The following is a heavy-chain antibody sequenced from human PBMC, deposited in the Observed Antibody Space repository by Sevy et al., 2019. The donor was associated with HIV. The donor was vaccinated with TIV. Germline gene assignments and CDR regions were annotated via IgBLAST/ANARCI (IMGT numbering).Heavy chain of an antibody. Sequence: GGSLRLSCAASGFTFSSYSMNWVRQAPGKGLEWVSYISSSSSTIYYAESVKGRFTISKDNAKNSLYLQMNSLRDEETAVYYCARGSRKSSSITMVRGVMYWFDPWGQGTLVTVSS. CDR3: ARGSRKSSSITMVRGVMYWFDP. V-gene: IGHV3-48*02. J-gene: IGHJ5*02. CDR2: ISSSSSTI. CDR1: GFTFSSYS. D-gene: IGHD3-10*01.